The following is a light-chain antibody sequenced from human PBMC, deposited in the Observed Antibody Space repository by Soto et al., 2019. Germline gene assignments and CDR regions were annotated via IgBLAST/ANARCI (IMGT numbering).Light chain of an antibody. CDR3: QQYNNRPPMST. CDR1: QSVSNS. V-gene: IGKV3D-15*01. CDR2: GAS. Sequence: EIVMTQSPATLSLSPGERATLSCWASQSVSNSLAWYQQMPGQAPRLLIYGASTRATGIPARFSGSGSGTEFTLTISSLQSEDSAVYFCQQYNNRPPMSTFGQGTKLEIK. J-gene: IGKJ2*01.